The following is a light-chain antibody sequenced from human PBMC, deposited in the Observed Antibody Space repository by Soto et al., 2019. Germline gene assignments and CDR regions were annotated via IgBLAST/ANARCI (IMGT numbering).Light chain of an antibody. CDR1: SSNIGACYD. V-gene: IGLV1-40*01. Sequence: QSVLTQPPSVSGAPGQTVTISCTGSSSNIGACYDVHWYQQVAGEGPRLLIYTSATRRYNRPSGVPDRFSGSKSGASASLTITGLQTDDEDDYYCQSYDSGLDAYVFGTGTKLTVL. CDR2: TSATRRY. CDR3: QSYDSGLDAYV. J-gene: IGLJ1*01.